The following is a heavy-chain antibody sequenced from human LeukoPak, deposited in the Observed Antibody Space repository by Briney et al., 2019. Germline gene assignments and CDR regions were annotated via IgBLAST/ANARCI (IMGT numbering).Heavy chain of an antibody. D-gene: IGHD2-8*01. V-gene: IGHV1-2*02. CDR3: ARPLLPYCTNGVCYEAGRLWFDP. J-gene: IGHJ5*02. Sequence: ASVKVSCKASGYTFTSCDINWVRQATGQGLEWMGWINPNSGGTNYAQKFQGRVTMTRDTSISTAYMELSRLRSDGTAVYYCARPLLPYCTNGVCYEAGRLWFDPWGQGTLVTVSS. CDR2: INPNSGGT. CDR1: GYTFTSCD.